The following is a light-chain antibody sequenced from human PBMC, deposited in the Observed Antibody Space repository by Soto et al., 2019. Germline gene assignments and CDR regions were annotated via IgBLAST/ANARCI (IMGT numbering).Light chain of an antibody. V-gene: IGKV3-15*01. CDR3: QQFNNVPPIT. CDR1: QSVSSY. J-gene: IGKJ5*01. Sequence: MVWTHTPAALSLSLGERATLSCRACQSVSSYLAWYQQKPGQAPRLLIYGASTRATGIPARFSGSGSGTEFTLTISCLQSEDFAVYFCQQFNNVPPITLGQGARLEIK. CDR2: GAS.